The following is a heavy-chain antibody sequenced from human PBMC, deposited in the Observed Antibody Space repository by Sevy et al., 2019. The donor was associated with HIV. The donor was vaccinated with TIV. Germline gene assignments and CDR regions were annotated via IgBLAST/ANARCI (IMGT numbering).Heavy chain of an antibody. CDR3: ARELRGDSSSWYYYYYGMDV. CDR1: GFTFSSYS. V-gene: IGHV3-21*01. J-gene: IGHJ6*02. Sequence: GESLKISCAASGFTFSSYSMNWVRQAPGKGLEWVSSISSSSYIYYADSVKGRFTISRDNAKNSLYLQMNSLRAEDTAVYYCARELRGDSSSWYYYYYGMDVWGQGTTVTVSS. D-gene: IGHD6-13*01. CDR2: ISSSSYI.